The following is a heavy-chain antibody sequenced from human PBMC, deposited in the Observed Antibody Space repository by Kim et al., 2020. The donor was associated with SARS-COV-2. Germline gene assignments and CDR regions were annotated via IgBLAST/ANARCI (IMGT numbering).Heavy chain of an antibody. CDR3: ASVAVGATLSDAFDI. V-gene: IGHV4-34*01. Sequence: SETLSLTCAVYGGSFSGYYWSWIRQPPGKGLEWIGEINHSGSTNYNPSLKSRVTISVDTSKNQFSLKLSSVTAADTAVYYCASVAVGATLSDAFDIWGQG. CDR1: GGSFSGYY. CDR2: INHSGST. D-gene: IGHD1-26*01. J-gene: IGHJ3*02.